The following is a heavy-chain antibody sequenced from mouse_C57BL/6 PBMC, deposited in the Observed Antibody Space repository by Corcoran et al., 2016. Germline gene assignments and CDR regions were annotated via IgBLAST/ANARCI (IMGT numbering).Heavy chain of an antibody. Sequence: QIQLVQSGPELKKPGETVKISCKASGYTFTTYGMSWVKQAPGTGLKWMGWINTYSGVPTYADDFKGRFAFSLETSASTAYLQINNLKNEDTATYFCARYPMGTTRAMDYWGQGTSVTVSS. D-gene: IGHD2-1*01. CDR2: INTYSGVP. CDR1: GYTFTTYG. J-gene: IGHJ4*01. CDR3: ARYPMGTTRAMDY. V-gene: IGHV9-3*01.